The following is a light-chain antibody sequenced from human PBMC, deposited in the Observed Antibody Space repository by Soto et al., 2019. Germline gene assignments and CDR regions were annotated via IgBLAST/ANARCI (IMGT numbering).Light chain of an antibody. Sequence: QSVLTQPPSVSAAPGQEVTISCSGSSSNIAANSVSWYQHLPGTAPKLLIYDSDRRPSGIPARFSGSKSGTSATLGITGLQTGDEADYYCGAWENSRTVYVFGSGTKVTVL. CDR3: GAWENSRTVYV. J-gene: IGLJ1*01. CDR1: SSNIAANS. V-gene: IGLV1-51*01. CDR2: DSD.